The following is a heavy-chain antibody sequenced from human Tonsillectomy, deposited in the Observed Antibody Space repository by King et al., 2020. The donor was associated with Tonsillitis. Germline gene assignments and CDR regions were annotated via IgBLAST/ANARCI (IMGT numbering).Heavy chain of an antibody. D-gene: IGHD3-3*01. CDR3: AKCPYDFWSGGLYYAMDV. J-gene: IGHJ6*02. Sequence: VQLVESGGGLVQPGGSLRLSCAASGFTFSTYAMTWVRQAPGKGLEWVSVMSGAGARTYHAESVKGRFTISRDNSKNTRYLQMHSLRAEDTAVYYCAKCPYDFWSGGLYYAMDVWGQGTTVTVSS. CDR1: GFTFSTYA. V-gene: IGHV3-23*04. CDR2: MSGAGART.